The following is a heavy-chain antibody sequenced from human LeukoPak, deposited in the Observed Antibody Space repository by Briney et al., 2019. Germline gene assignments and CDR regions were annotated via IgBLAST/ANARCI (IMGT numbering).Heavy chain of an antibody. D-gene: IGHD3-16*01. CDR1: GDSIRSFN. Sequence: SETLSLTCTVSGDSIRSFNWNWIRQPPGKGLEWIGYIYYSGSTNYNPSLKSRATISVDTSKNQFSLNLSSVTAADTAVYYCARTREVWGTAFDIWGQGTMVTVSS. CDR2: IYYSGST. J-gene: IGHJ3*02. V-gene: IGHV4-59*12. CDR3: ARTREVWGTAFDI.